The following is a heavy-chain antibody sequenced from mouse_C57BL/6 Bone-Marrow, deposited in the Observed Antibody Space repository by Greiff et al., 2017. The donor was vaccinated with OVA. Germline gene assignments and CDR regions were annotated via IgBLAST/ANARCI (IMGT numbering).Heavy chain of an antibody. J-gene: IGHJ2*01. D-gene: IGHD2-1*01. CDR2: IYPGSGNI. CDR3: ARSERVRDYFDY. Sequence: QVQLQQSGAELVRPGASVKLSCKASGYTFPDYYLSWVQQRPGQGLEWIARIYPGSGNIYYNEKLKGQATLTAEKSSSTAYMQLSSLTADDAAVYFCARSERVRDYFDYWGQGTTLTVSS. CDR1: GYTFPDYY. V-gene: IGHV1-76*01.